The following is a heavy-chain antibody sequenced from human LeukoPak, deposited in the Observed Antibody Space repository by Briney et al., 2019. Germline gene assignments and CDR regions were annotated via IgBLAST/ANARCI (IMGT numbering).Heavy chain of an antibody. V-gene: IGHV3-23*01. CDR3: AKQNGLAAVNYYYGMDV. CDR2: ISGSGGST. CDR1: GFTFSSYA. Sequence: GGSLRLSCAASGFTFSSYAMSWVGQAPGKGLEWVSAISGSGGSTYYADSVKGRFTISRDNSKNTLYLQMNSLRAEDTAVYYCAKQNGLAAVNYYYGMDVWGQGTTVTVSS. J-gene: IGHJ6*02. D-gene: IGHD6-13*01.